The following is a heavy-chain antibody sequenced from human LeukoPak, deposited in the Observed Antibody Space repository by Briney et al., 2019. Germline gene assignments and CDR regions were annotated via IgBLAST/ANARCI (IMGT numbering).Heavy chain of an antibody. CDR2: IFYSETT. CDR3: ARGRRVGYDSYFGMDV. D-gene: IGHD3-3*01. CDR1: GGSITSGASL. V-gene: IGHV4-30-4*02. J-gene: IGHJ6*02. Sequence: SDTLSLTCTVSGGSITSGASLWSWIRQPPGKGLEWIGNIFYSETTYYNPSLKSQITISRDTSNNQFSLRLSSVTAADTAVYYCARGRRVGYDSYFGMDVWGQGTTVTVSS.